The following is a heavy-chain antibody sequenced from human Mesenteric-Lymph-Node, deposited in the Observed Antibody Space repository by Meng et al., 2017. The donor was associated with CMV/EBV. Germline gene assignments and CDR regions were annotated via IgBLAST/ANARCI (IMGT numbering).Heavy chain of an antibody. CDR2: VYSGGSTT. CDR1: GFTFSSYA. D-gene: IGHD6-19*01. J-gene: IGHJ4*02. CDR3: AKKGDSGWYVDY. Sequence: CTASGFTFSSYAVSWVRRAPGKGLGWVSVVYSGGSTTYYADSVKGRFTISRDNSKNTVYLQMNSLRAEDTAVYYCAKKGDSGWYVDYWGQGTLVTVSS. V-gene: IGHV3-23*03.